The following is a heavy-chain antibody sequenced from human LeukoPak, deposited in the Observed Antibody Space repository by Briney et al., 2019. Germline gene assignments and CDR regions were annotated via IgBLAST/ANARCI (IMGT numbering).Heavy chain of an antibody. CDR1: GGSISSGDYY. J-gene: IGHJ4*02. D-gene: IGHD4-23*01. Sequence: SQTLSLTCTVSGGSISSGDYYWSWIRQPPGKGLEWIGYIYYSGSTYYNPSPKSRVTISVDTSKNQFSLKLSSVTAADTAVYYCARDLLNEGNHLDYWGQGTLVTVSS. CDR3: ARDLLNEGNHLDY. CDR2: IYYSGST. V-gene: IGHV4-30-4*01.